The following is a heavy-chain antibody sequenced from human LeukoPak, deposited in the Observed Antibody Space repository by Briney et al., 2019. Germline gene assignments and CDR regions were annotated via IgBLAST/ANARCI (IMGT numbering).Heavy chain of an antibody. CDR2: IIPIFGTA. CDR1: GGTLSSYA. D-gene: IGHD4-17*01. V-gene: IGHV1-69*05. Sequence: SVKVSCKASGGTLSSYAISWVRQAHGQGLEWMGRIIPIFGTANYAQKFQGRVTITTDESTSTAYMELSSLRSEDTAVYYCARDRLRRYFDYWGQGTLVTVSS. J-gene: IGHJ4*02. CDR3: ARDRLRRYFDY.